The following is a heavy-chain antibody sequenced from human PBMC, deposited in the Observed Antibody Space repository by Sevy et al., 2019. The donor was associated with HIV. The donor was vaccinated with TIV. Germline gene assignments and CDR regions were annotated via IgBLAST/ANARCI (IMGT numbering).Heavy chain of an antibody. D-gene: IGHD3-10*01. CDR1: GFAFSSYT. J-gene: IGHJ5*02. V-gene: IGHV3-21*01. Sequence: GGSLRLSCAASGFAFSSYTMNWVRQAPGKGLGWVSSISSSSDYIYYADSVRGRFTISRDNAKKSLYLQMNSLRAEDTAVYYCARDGLGSGTSQNWFDPWGQGTLVTVSS. CDR2: ISSSSDYI. CDR3: ARDGLGSGTSQNWFDP.